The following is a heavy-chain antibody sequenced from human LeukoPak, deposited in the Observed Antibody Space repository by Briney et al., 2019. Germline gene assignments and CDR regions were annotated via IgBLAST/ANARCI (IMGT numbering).Heavy chain of an antibody. CDR3: ASLGGVATIEWIVDY. CDR1: GFTFSSYA. V-gene: IGHV3-30*04. Sequence: GGSLRLSCAASGFTFSSYAMHWVRQAPGKGLEWVAVISYDGSNKYYADSVKGRFTISRDNSKNTLYLQMNSLRAEDTAVYYCASLGGVATIEWIVDYWGQGTLVTVSS. CDR2: ISYDGSNK. J-gene: IGHJ4*02. D-gene: IGHD5-24*01.